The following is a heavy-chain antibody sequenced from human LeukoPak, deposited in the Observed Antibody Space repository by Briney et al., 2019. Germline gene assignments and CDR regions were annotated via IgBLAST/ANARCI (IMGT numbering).Heavy chain of an antibody. D-gene: IGHD6-13*01. CDR3: ARVGGAGSSWYDPVTYYYYMDV. J-gene: IGHJ6*03. V-gene: IGHV4-39*07. CDR2: IYYSEST. Sequence: PSETLSLTCTVSSGSISSGSYYWGWIRQPPGKGLEWIGSIYYSESTYYNPSLKSRVTISVDTSKNQFSLKLSSVTAADTAVYYCARVGGAGSSWYDPVTYYYYMDVWGKGTTVTVSS. CDR1: SGSISSGSYY.